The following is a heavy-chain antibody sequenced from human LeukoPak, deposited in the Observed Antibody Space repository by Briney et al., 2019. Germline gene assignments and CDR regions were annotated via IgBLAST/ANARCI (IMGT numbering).Heavy chain of an antibody. CDR1: GLRFGSFW. J-gene: IGHJ4*02. CDR2: INQDGSER. CDR3: ARERDGRFFDY. D-gene: IGHD5-24*01. Sequence: GGSLRLSCAVSGLRFGSFWMSWVRQAPGKGLEWVANINQDGSERYFVDSVRGQFTISRDNSKNSLHLQMNTLRAEDTAVYYCARERDGRFFDYWGQGTLVTVSS. V-gene: IGHV3-7*01.